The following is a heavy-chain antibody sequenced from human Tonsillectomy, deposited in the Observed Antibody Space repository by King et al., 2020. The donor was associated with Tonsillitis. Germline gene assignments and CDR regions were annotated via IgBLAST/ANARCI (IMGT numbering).Heavy chain of an antibody. CDR1: GFTVSSNY. J-gene: IGHJ3*02. CDR3: ARDAGYYYGNDAFDI. V-gene: IGHV3-53*04. Sequence: DVQLVESGGGLVQPGGSLRLSCAASGFTVSSNYMSWVRQAPGKGLEWVSVIYSGGSTYYADSVKGRFTISRHNSKNTLYLQMNSLRAEDTAVYYCARDAGYYYGNDAFDIWGQGTMVTVSS. CDR2: IYSGGST. D-gene: IGHD3-10*01.